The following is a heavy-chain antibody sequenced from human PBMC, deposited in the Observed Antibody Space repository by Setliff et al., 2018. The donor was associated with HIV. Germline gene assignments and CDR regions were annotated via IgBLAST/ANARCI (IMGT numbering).Heavy chain of an antibody. D-gene: IGHD3-9*01. V-gene: IGHV4-39*07. CDR2: IYYSGST. Sequence: SETLSLTCTVSGGSIRATSYYWGWIRQPPGKGLEWIGSIYYSGSTKYNPSLKSRVTISVDTSKNQFSLKLSSVTAADTAVYYCARVATGPESFDIWGQGTLVTVSS. CDR3: ARVATGPESFDI. J-gene: IGHJ1*01. CDR1: GGSIRATSYY.